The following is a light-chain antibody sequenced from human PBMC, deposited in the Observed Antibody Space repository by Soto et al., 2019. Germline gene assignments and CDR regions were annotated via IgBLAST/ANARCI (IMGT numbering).Light chain of an antibody. J-gene: IGKJ1*01. CDR1: QNIGKK. CDR2: GAS. Sequence: EIVMTQSPATLSVSPGERATLSCRASQNIGKKLAWYHQKSGQAPRLLIYGASTRATGIPDRFTGSGSGTDFTLTISRLEPEDFAVYYCQQYGSSGTFGQGTKVDIK. CDR3: QQYGSSGT. V-gene: IGKV3-20*01.